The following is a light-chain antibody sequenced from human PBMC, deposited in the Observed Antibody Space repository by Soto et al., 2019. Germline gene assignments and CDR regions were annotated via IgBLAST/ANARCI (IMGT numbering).Light chain of an antibody. V-gene: IGLV2-14*03. CDR1: SGDIGDYKY. J-gene: IGLJ2*01. CDR2: DVS. Sequence: QSALTQPASVSGSPGQSITISCTGSSGDIGDYKYVSWYKQHPGKAPKLMIYDVSNRPSGVSSRFSGSKSGNTASLTIYGLQAEDEDDYYCSSYTSTNFVIFGGGTKLTVL. CDR3: SSYTSTNFVI.